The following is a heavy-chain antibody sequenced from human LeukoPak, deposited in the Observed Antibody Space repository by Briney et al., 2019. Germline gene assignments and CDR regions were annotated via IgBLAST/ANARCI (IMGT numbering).Heavy chain of an antibody. CDR2: INPKSGGT. CDR3: ARGIAAAGLYFDY. CDR1: GYTFTGYC. D-gene: IGHD6-13*01. J-gene: IGHJ4*02. V-gene: IGHV1-2*02. Sequence: ASVKVSCKASGYTFTGYCMHWVRQAPGQGLEWMGWINPKSGGTNYAQKFQGRVTMTRDTSISTTYMELSRLRSDDTAVCYCARGIAAAGLYFDYWGQGTLVTVSS.